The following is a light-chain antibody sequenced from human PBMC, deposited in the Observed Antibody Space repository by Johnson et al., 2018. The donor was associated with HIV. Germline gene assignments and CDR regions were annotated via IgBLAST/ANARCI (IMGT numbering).Light chain of an antibody. Sequence: LLIYDNKKRPSGIADRFSASKSGTSATLDITGLQTGDEADYYCGAWDSGLTAHFVFGSGTTITVL. CDR3: GAWDSGLTAHFV. V-gene: IGLV1-51*01. J-gene: IGLJ1*01. CDR2: DNK.